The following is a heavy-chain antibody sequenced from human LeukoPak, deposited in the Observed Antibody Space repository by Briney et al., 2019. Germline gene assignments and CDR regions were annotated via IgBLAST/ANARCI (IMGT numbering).Heavy chain of an antibody. V-gene: IGHV3-7*01. CDR3: AKDTVKVTTIRRVPHYMDV. Sequence: GGSLRLSCAASGFTFSSYWMSWVRQAPGKGLEWVANIKPDGSDKYYVDSVKGRFTISRDNAKNSLYLQMNSLRAEDTAVYYCAKDTVKVTTIRRVPHYMDVWGKGTTVTVSS. J-gene: IGHJ6*03. CDR2: IKPDGSDK. CDR1: GFTFSSYW. D-gene: IGHD5-12*01.